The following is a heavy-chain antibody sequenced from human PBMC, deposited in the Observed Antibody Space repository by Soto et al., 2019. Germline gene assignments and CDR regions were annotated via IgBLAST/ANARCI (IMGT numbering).Heavy chain of an antibody. CDR2: INTGKGNT. J-gene: IGHJ4*02. CDR1: GYTLTTYA. D-gene: IGHD2-8*01. Sequence: ASVKVSCKASGYTLTTYAIHWVRQAPGQRPEWMGWINTGKGNTRYSQKFQGRVTFARDTLATTVYLELSSLKSEDTAVYYCARESTVVPRSFFDYWGQGSLVTVSS. CDR3: ARESTVVPRSFFDY. V-gene: IGHV1-3*04.